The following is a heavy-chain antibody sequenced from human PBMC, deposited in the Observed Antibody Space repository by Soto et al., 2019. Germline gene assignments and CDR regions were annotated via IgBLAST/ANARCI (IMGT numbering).Heavy chain of an antibody. CDR3: ARSGRGELFGTRYYYYYGMDV. Sequence: PGESLKISCKGSGYSFTSYWIGWVRQMPGKGLEWMGIIYPGDSDTRYSPSFQGQVTISADKSISTAYLQWSSLKASDTAMYYCARSGRGELFGTRYYYYYGMDVWGQGTTVTVSS. J-gene: IGHJ6*02. CDR1: GYSFTSYW. CDR2: IYPGDSDT. D-gene: IGHD3-10*01. V-gene: IGHV5-51*01.